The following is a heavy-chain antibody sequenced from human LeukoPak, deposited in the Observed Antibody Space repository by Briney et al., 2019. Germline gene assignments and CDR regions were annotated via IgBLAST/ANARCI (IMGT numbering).Heavy chain of an antibody. V-gene: IGHV1-69*05. D-gene: IGHD4-23*01. CDR2: IIPIFGTA. J-gene: IGHJ4*02. Sequence: SVRVSCKAAVGTFSSYAISWVRQAPGQGLEWMGGIIPIFGTANYAQKFQGRVTITTDESTSTAYMELSSLRSEDTAVYYCARGDYGGTTEKYYFDYWGQGTLVTVSS. CDR3: ARGDYGGTTEKYYFDY. CDR1: VGTFSSYA.